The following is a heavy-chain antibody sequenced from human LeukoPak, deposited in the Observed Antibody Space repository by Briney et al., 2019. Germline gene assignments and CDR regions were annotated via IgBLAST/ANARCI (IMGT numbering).Heavy chain of an antibody. CDR2: IYPGDSDT. CDR1: GYSFTSYW. CDR3: ARQTLYYGSGSYAPNIDY. V-gene: IGHV5-51*01. Sequence: GESLKISCKGSGYSFTSYWIGWVRQMPGKGLEWMGIIYPGDSDTRYRPSFQGQVTISADKSISTAYLQWSSLKASDTAMYYCARQTLYYGSGSYAPNIDYWGQGTLVTVSS. J-gene: IGHJ4*02. D-gene: IGHD3-10*01.